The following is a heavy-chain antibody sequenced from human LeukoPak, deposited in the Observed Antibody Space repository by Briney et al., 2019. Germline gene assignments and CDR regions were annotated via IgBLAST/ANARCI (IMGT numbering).Heavy chain of an antibody. J-gene: IGHJ6*03. CDR3: ARERAGELPRPLLNYYYMDV. V-gene: IGHV3-74*01. Sequence: GGSLRLSCAASGFSFSFYWMHWVRQAPGKGPVWVSRIKTDGSIADYADSVKGRFTISRDNAKNTLYLQMNSLRAEDTAVYYCARERAGELPRPLLNYYYMDVWGKGTTVTISS. CDR2: IKTDGSIA. CDR1: GFSFSFYW. D-gene: IGHD1-26*01.